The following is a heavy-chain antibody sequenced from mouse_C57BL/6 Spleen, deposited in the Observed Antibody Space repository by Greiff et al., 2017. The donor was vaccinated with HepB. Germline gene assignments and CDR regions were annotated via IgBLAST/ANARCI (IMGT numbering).Heavy chain of an antibody. J-gene: IGHJ3*01. CDR1: GYSITSGYD. V-gene: IGHV3-1*01. CDR2: ISYSGST. D-gene: IGHD2-12*01. Sequence: EVQVVESGPGMVKPSQSLSLTCTVTGYSITSGYDWHWIRHFPGNKLEWMGYISYSGSTNYNPSLKSRISITHDTSKNHFFLKLNSVTTEDTATYYCARGYYSAFAYWGQGTLVTVSA. CDR3: ARGYYSAFAY.